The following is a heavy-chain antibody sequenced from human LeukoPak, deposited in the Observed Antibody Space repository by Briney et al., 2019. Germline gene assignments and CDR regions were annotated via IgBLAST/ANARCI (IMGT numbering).Heavy chain of an antibody. CDR2: ISGSGGST. CDR1: RFTFSSYG. V-gene: IGHV3-23*01. Sequence: GGTPRLSCAASRFTFSSYGMNWVRQAPGKGLEWVSAISGSGGSTYYADSVKGRFTISRDNSKNTLYLQMNSLRAEDTAVYYCAKKGLTVTTYYFDYWGQGTLVTVSS. J-gene: IGHJ4*02. CDR3: AKKGLTVTTYYFDY. D-gene: IGHD4-17*01.